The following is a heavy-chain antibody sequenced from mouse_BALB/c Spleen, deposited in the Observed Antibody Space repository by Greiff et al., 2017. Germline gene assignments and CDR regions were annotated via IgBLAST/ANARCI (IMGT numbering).Heavy chain of an antibody. CDR3: ARRRSNYGKGLAY. CDR2: INLDSSTI. J-gene: IGHJ3*01. Sequence: EVKVVESGGGLVQPGGSLKLSCAASGFDFSRYWMSWVRQAPGKGLEWIGEINLDSSTINYTPSLKDKFIVSRDNAKNTLYLQMSKVRSEDTALYDCARRRSNYGKGLAYWGQGTLVTVSA. V-gene: IGHV4-1*02. D-gene: IGHD2-5*01. CDR1: GFDFSRYW.